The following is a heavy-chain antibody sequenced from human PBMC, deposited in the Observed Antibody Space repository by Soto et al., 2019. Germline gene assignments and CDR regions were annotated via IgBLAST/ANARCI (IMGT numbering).Heavy chain of an antibody. CDR1: GFTFNIYA. Sequence: SLRLSCASSGFTFNIYALHWVRQAPGKGLEWVAVISFDGTKKYYSDSVKGRFTISRDNLKNTLYLQMNNLRVEDAALYFCAREDDYGYRYISYGLDVWGQGTTVTVSS. J-gene: IGHJ6*02. CDR3: AREDDYGYRYISYGLDV. V-gene: IGHV3-30-3*01. D-gene: IGHD4-17*01. CDR2: ISFDGTKK.